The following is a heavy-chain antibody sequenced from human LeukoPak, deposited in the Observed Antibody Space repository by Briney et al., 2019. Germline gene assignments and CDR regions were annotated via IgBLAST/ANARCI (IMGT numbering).Heavy chain of an antibody. D-gene: IGHD5-12*01. CDR1: GFTFSTHG. V-gene: IGHV3-33*01. J-gene: IGHJ4*02. CDR2: IWHDGGRK. CDR3: ARDIGNSGFNLDY. Sequence: QTGGSLRPPCVVSGFTFSTHGFHWVRQAPGKGLEWVSVIWHDGGRKEYADSVRGRFTISRDNSNLYLQMNSLRAEDTAIYYCARDIGNSGFNLDYWGQGTPVTVSS.